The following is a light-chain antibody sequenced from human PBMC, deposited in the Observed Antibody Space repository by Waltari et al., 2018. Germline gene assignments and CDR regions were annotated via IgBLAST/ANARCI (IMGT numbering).Light chain of an antibody. CDR3: SSYTSSSTLE. V-gene: IGLV2-14*03. CDR2: DVS. CDR1: SSDVGGYTY. Sequence: QSALTQPASVSGSPGQSITISCPGTSSDVGGYTYVSWYQQHPGKAPKLMIYDVSNRPSGVSNRFSGSKSGNTASLTISGLQAEDEADYYCSSYTSSSTLEIGGGTKLTVL. J-gene: IGLJ2*01.